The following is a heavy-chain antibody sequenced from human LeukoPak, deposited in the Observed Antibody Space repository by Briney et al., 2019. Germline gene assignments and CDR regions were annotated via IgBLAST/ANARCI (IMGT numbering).Heavy chain of an antibody. V-gene: IGHV4-34*01. CDR3: ARDDRPIHY. J-gene: IGHJ4*02. CDR2: INHSGST. Sequence: PSETLSLTCAVYGGSFSGYYWSWIRQPPGKGLEWIGEINHSGSTNYNPSLKSRVTISVDTSKNQFSLKLSSVTAAGTAVYYCARDDRPIHYWGQGTLVTVSS. CDR1: GGSFSGYY. D-gene: IGHD3-9*01.